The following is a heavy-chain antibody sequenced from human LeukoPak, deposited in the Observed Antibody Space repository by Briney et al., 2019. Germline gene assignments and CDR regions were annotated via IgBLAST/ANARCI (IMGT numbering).Heavy chain of an antibody. V-gene: IGHV3-11*01. CDR1: GFTFSDYH. D-gene: IGHD3-10*01. Sequence: GGSLRLSCAASGFTFSDYHMSWIRQPPGKGLEWVSYISSSGTTIYYADSVRGRFTVSRDNAKNSLYLQMDSLSAEDTAVYYCASLRGTNRWGQGTLVTVSS. CDR2: ISSSGTTI. J-gene: IGHJ4*02. CDR3: ASLRGTNR.